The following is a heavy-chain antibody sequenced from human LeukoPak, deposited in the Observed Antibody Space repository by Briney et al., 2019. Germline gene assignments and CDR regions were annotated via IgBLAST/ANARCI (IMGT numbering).Heavy chain of an antibody. CDR1: GFTFSSYA. J-gene: IGHJ3*02. V-gene: IGHV3-23*01. CDR3: VKDPDPRYCSSTSCSPI. Sequence: PGGSLRLSCAASGFTFSSYAMSWVRQVPGKGLEWVSVIAGGGSSTYYADSVKGRFTISRDNSKNTLYLQMNSLRVEDTAVYYCVKDPDPRYCSSTSCSPIWGQGTMVTVSS. D-gene: IGHD2-2*01. CDR2: IAGGGSST.